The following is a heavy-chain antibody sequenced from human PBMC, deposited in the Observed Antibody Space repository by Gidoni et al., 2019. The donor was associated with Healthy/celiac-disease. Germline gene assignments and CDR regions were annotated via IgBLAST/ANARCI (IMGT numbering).Heavy chain of an antibody. Sequence: QVQLQESGPGLVKPSETLSLTCTVSGGSISSYYWSWIRQPPGKGLEWIGYIYYSGSTNYNPSLKSRVTISVDTSKNQFSLKLSSVTAADTAVYYCANGYYYYGMDVWGQGTTVTVSS. J-gene: IGHJ6*02. CDR2: IYYSGST. CDR3: ANGYYYYGMDV. D-gene: IGHD4-17*01. V-gene: IGHV4-59*01. CDR1: GGSISSYY.